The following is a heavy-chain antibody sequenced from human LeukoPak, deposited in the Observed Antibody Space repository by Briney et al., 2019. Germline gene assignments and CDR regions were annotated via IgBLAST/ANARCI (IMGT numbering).Heavy chain of an antibody. D-gene: IGHD2-2*01. V-gene: IGHV1-46*01. J-gene: IGHJ4*02. CDR2: IKSTGDTT. CDR1: GYTFTSYH. Sequence: GASVKVSCKTSGYTFTSYHMHWVRQAPGQGLEWVAIIKSTGDTTVYAQKFQGRVTVTRDTSTSTVYVDLSSLSSEDTAVYYCVREDAHTYCFDFWGPGTLVTVSS. CDR3: VREDAHTYCFDF.